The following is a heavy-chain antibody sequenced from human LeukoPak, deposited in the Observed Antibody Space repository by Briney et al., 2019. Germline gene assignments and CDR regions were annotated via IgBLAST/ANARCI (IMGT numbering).Heavy chain of an antibody. Sequence: GRSLRLSCAASGFTFSSYGMHWVRQAPGKGLEWVAVISYHGSNKYYADSVKGRFTISRDNSKNTLYLQMNSLSAEDTAVYYCATDQYSSGWSFDYWGQGTLVTVSS. J-gene: IGHJ4*02. V-gene: IGHV3-30*03. D-gene: IGHD6-19*01. CDR1: GFTFSSYG. CDR2: ISYHGSNK. CDR3: ATDQYSSGWSFDY.